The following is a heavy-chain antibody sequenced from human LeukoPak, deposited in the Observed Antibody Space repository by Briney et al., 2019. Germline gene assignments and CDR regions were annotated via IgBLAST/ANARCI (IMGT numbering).Heavy chain of an antibody. CDR3: AKEDHYYYYGMDV. J-gene: IGHJ6*02. CDR2: IKQDGSEK. CDR1: GFTFSSYW. V-gene: IGHV3-7*03. Sequence: GGSLRLSCAASGFTFSSYWMSWVRQAPGKGMEWVANIKQDGSEKYYVDSVKGRFTISRDNAKNSLYLQMNSLRAEDTAIYYCAKEDHYYYYGMDVWGQGTTVTVSS.